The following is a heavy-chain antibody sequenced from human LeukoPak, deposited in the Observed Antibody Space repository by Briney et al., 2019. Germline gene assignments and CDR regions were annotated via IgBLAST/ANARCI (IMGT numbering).Heavy chain of an antibody. D-gene: IGHD6-13*01. CDR3: CGSSWRYYYYYMDV. CDR2: IYYSGST. J-gene: IGHJ6*03. V-gene: IGHV4-59*11. Sequence: PSETLSLTCTVSGGSISSHYWSWIRQPPGKGLEWIGYIYYSGSTNYNPSLKSRVTISVDTSKNQFSLKLSSVTAADTAVYYCCGSSWRYYYYYMDVWGRGTTVTVSS. CDR1: GGSISSHY.